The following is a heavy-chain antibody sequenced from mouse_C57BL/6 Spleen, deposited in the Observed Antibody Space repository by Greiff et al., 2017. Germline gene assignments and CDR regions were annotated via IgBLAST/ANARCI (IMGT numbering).Heavy chain of an antibody. J-gene: IGHJ4*01. Sequence: QVQLQQPGPELVKPGASVKLSCKASGYTFTSYWMHWVKQRPGQGLEWIGYINPSNGGTKYNEKFKSKATLTVDKSSSTAYMQLSSLTSEDSSVYVCAKPNYDGGYAMDYWGQGASVTVAS. CDR1: GYTFTSYW. D-gene: IGHD1-1*02. V-gene: IGHV1-53*01. CDR3: AKPNYDGGYAMDY. CDR2: INPSNGGT.